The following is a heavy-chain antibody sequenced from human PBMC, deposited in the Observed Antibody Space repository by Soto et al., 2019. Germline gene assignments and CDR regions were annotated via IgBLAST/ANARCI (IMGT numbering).Heavy chain of an antibody. D-gene: IGHD2-15*01. CDR1: GFTFSSYG. CDR3: ATPYCSGGSCYSSSFDD. Sequence: PGGSLRLSCAASGFTFSSYGMHWVRQAPGKGLEWVAVISYDGSNKYYADSVKGRFTISRDNSKNTLYLQMNSLRAEDTAVYYCATPYCSGGSCYSSSFDDWGQGTLVTVSS. V-gene: IGHV3-30*03. CDR2: ISYDGSNK. J-gene: IGHJ4*02.